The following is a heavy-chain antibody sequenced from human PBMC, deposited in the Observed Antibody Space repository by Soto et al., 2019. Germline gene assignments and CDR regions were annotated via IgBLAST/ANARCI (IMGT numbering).Heavy chain of an antibody. CDR3: AREPPPVARLAWQAFDI. V-gene: IGHV4-31*02. J-gene: IGHJ3*02. CDR1: VGSIRTGGYY. CDR2: IYYTGRT. Sequence: TLSLTCTVSVGSIRTGGYYWSWIRQHPGKGLEWLGYIYYTGRTYYNPSLKNRLTMSVDMSKSQFSLKLTSLTAADTAVYYCAREPPPVARLAWQAFDIWGQGTMVTVSS. D-gene: IGHD5-12*01.